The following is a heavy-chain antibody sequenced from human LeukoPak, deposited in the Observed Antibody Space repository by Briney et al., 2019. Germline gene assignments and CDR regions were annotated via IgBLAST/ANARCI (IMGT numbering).Heavy chain of an antibody. Sequence: GGSLRLSCAASGFSFSSYAMSWVRQAPGKGLYCFSSISGSGTNTYYADSVKGRFTISRDKTKDTLYLQMNTLRAEDTAVYYCAKRPSTYCSDGGCYFNYWGQGTLVTVSS. J-gene: IGHJ4*02. CDR2: ISGSGTNT. CDR1: GFSFSSYA. CDR3: AKRPSTYCSDGGCYFNY. D-gene: IGHD2-15*01. V-gene: IGHV3-23*01.